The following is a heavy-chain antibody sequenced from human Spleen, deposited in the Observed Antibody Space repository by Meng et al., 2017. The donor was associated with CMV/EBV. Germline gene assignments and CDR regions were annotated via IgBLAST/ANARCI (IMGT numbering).Heavy chain of an antibody. CDR3: ARAAPPRGRACSSTSCYYYYYGMDV. Sequence: AVQVSCKASGGTFSSYSISWVRQAPAGGREWRGGLIPIRGIANYAQKFQGRVTITADKSTSTAYMELSSLRSEDTAVYYCARAAPPRGRACSSTSCYYYYYGMDVWGQGTTVTVSS. D-gene: IGHD2-2*01. CDR2: LIPIRGIA. J-gene: IGHJ6*02. V-gene: IGHV1-69*10. CDR1: GGTFSSYS.